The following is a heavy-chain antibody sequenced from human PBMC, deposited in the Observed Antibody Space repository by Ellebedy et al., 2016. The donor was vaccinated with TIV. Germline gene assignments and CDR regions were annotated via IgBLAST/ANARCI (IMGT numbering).Heavy chain of an antibody. D-gene: IGHD3-22*01. CDR1: GFTVSSNY. Sequence: GGSLRLSXAASGFTVSSNYMSWVRQAPGKGLEWVSVIYSGGSTYYADSVKGRFTISRDNSKNTLYLQMNSLRAEDTAVYYCAREGRTYYYDSSGYDIWGQGTLVTVSS. CDR2: IYSGGST. V-gene: IGHV3-53*01. J-gene: IGHJ4*02. CDR3: AREGRTYYYDSSGYDI.